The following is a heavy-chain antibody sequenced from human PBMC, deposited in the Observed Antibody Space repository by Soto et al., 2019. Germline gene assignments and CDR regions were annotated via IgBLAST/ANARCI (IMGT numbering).Heavy chain of an antibody. J-gene: IGHJ5*02. D-gene: IGHD3-3*01. CDR3: ARDRKVAGFWSSYPRWFDP. CDR2: MNPNSGNT. Sequence: QVQLVQSGAEVKKPGASVKVSCKASGYTFTSYDIIWVRQATGQGLEWMGWMNPNSGNTGYAQKFQVRVTMTRNTSISTAYMERSSLRSEDTAVYYCARDRKVAGFWSSYPRWFDPWGQGTLVTVSS. V-gene: IGHV1-8*01. CDR1: GYTFTSYD.